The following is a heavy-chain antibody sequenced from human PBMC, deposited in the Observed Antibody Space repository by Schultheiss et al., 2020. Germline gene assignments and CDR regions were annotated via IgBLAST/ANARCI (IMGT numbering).Heavy chain of an antibody. V-gene: IGHV3-23*01. J-gene: IGHJ4*02. CDR2: IGDST. CDR1: GFTFSSYA. D-gene: IGHD3-9*01. CDR3: AKADILTGYFNPAKN. Sequence: SLRPSCAASGFTFSSYAMSWVRQAPGKGLEWVSNIGDSTLYADSVKGRFTISRDNSKNTLYLQMNSLRAEDTAVYYCAKADILTGYFNPAKNWGQGTLVTVSS.